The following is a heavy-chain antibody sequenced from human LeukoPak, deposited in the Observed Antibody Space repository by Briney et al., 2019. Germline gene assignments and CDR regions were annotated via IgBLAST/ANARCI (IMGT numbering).Heavy chain of an antibody. CDR3: VKIVMAGGYFDY. CDR1: GFTFSSYA. J-gene: IGHJ4*02. Sequence: PGGSLRLSCSASGFTFSSYAMHWVRQAPGKGLEYVSAISSNGATTYYADSVKGRFTISRDNSKNTLYFQMSSLRPGDTAVYYCVKIVMAGGYFDYWGQGTLVTVSS. D-gene: IGHD3-16*01. V-gene: IGHV3-64*05. CDR2: ISSNGATT.